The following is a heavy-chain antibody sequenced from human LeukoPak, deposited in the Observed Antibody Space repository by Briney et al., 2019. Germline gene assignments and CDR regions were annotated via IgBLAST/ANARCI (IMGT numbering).Heavy chain of an antibody. V-gene: IGHV3-64D*09. Sequence: GGSLRLSCSASGFTFSSYAMHWVRQAPGKGLEYVSAIISNGGSTYYADSVKGRFTISRDNSKNTLYLQMSSLRAEDTAVYYCARVLSQASGSGSYLYWGPGTLVTVSS. CDR2: IISNGGST. J-gene: IGHJ4*02. CDR3: ARVLSQASGSGSYLY. CDR1: GFTFSSYA. D-gene: IGHD3-10*01.